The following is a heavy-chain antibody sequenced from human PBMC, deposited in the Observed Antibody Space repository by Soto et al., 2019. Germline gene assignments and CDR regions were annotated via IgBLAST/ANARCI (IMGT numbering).Heavy chain of an antibody. D-gene: IGHD4-17*01. CDR1: EYTFISYA. J-gene: IGHJ6*01. V-gene: IGHV3-23*01. CDR2: ISGSGGST. CDR3: AKDSALALRHGDYLGMDV. Sequence: GLSMILPWAVSEYTFISYAVRCISQTKGKGLESVAAISGSGGSTYYADSVRGRFTISRENSKITLSLQMKSLRDEDTAVYYCAKDSALALRHGDYLGMDVWGQRTTVTVSS.